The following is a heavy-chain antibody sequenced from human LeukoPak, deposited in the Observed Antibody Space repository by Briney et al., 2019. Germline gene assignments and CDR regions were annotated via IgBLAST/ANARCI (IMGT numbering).Heavy chain of an antibody. CDR2: ISGSGGTT. D-gene: IGHD4-11*01. J-gene: IGHJ4*02. V-gene: IGHV3-23*01. Sequence: LSLTCAVSGDSISSDIWWNWVRQAPGKGLEWVSGISGSGGTTYHADSVKGRFTISRDNPENTLYLQMNSLRAEDTAVYFCAKVYCSPSNCQLVDYWGQGTLVTVSS. CDR1: GDSISSDI. CDR3: AKVYCSPSNCQLVDY.